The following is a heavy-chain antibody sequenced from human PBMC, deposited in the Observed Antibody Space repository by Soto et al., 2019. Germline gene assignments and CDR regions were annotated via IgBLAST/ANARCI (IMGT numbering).Heavy chain of an antibody. J-gene: IGHJ6*02. CDR3: ARDKRLRSPRGKYYYYGMDV. Sequence: PGGSLRLSCAASGFTFSSYAMHWVRQAPGKGLEWVAVISYDGSNKYYADSVKGRFTISRDNSKTTLYLQMNSLRAEDTAVYYRARDKRLRSPRGKYYYYGMDVWGQGTTVTVSS. V-gene: IGHV3-30-3*01. D-gene: IGHD4-17*01. CDR1: GFTFSSYA. CDR2: ISYDGSNK.